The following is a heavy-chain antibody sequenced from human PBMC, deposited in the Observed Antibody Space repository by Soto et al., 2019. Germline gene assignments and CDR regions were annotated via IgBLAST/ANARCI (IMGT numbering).Heavy chain of an antibody. CDR3: ARGMGRYFDL. Sequence: SETLSLTCAISGDSIGNFYWSWIRQPAGKGLESLGRLSASERTNYSPSLQSRVTMSLDRSKNRFSLRLTSVSAADTAVYFCARGMGRYFDLWGRGTLVTVSS. V-gene: IGHV4-4*07. D-gene: IGHD2-8*01. CDR1: GDSIGNFY. CDR2: LSASERT. J-gene: IGHJ2*01.